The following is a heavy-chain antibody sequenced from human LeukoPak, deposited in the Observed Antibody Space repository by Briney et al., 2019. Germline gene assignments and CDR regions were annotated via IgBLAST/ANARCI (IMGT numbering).Heavy chain of an antibody. Sequence: SETLSLTCAVYGGSFSAYYWSWIRQPPGKGLEWIGEINHSGSTNYNPSLKSRVTISVDTSKNQFSLKLTSVTAADTAVYYCARGRGSGIHDYWGQGTLVTVSS. CDR2: INHSGST. J-gene: IGHJ4*02. CDR1: GGSFSAYY. V-gene: IGHV4-34*01. CDR3: ARGRGSGIHDY. D-gene: IGHD3-10*01.